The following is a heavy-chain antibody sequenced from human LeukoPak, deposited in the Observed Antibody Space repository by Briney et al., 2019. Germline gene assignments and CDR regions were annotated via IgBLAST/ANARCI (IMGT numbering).Heavy chain of an antibody. CDR3: ARDLWARQQLVKGSNPFDP. V-gene: IGHV1-69*06. J-gene: IGHJ5*02. CDR2: IIPIFGTA. D-gene: IGHD6-13*01. CDR1: GGTFSSYA. Sequence: VASVKVSCKASGGTFSSYAISRVRQAPGQGLEWMGRIIPIFGTANYAQKFQGRVTITADKSTSTAYMELSSLRSEDTAVYYCARDLWARQQLVKGSNPFDPWGQGTLVTVSS.